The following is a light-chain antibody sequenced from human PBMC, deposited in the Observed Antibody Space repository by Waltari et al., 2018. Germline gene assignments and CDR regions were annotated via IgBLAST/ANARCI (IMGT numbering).Light chain of an antibody. Sequence: DIQMTQSPSSLSASVGDRVTITCRASQTISTFLNWYQQKPGKAPRVLIYDASSLQSGVPSRFSGIGSGTDFTLTISILQPEDFATYYCQQSYTSPASTFGQGTRLEIK. V-gene: IGKV1-39*01. CDR1: QTISTF. CDR3: QQSYTSPAST. CDR2: DAS. J-gene: IGKJ5*01.